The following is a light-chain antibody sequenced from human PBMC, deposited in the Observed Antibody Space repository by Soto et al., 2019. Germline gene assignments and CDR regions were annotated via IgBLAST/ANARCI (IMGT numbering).Light chain of an antibody. J-gene: IGKJ1*01. V-gene: IGKV1-27*01. CDR1: QGVANY. CDR2: GVS. Sequence: DIQMTQSPSSPSASVGDRVTITCRASQGVANYLGWYQQKPGKVPKALIYGVSTLQSGVPSRFSGSGSDTDFTLTISSLQPEDAATYYCQHYRSAQMTFGQGTKVEIK. CDR3: QHYRSAQMT.